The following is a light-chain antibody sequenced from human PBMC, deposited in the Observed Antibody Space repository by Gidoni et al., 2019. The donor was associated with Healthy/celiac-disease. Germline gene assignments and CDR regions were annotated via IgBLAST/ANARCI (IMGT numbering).Light chain of an antibody. CDR1: SSNIGAGYD. CDR3: QSYDSSLSGVV. V-gene: IGLV1-40*01. J-gene: IGLJ2*01. Sequence: QSVLTQPPSVSGAPGQRVTISCTGSSSNIGAGYDVPWYQQLPGTAPKLLIYGNSTRPSGVPDRFSGSKSGTSASLASTGLQAEDEADYYCQSYDSSLSGVVFGGWTKLTVL. CDR2: GNS.